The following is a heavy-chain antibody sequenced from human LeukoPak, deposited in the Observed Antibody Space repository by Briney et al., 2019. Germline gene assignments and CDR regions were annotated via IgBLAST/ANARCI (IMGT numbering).Heavy chain of an antibody. CDR1: GFTVSSNY. J-gene: IGHJ4*02. CDR3: ARTTKEFDILTGYYFDY. CDR2: IYRGGST. Sequence: GGSLRLSCAASGFTVSSNYMSWVRQAPGKGLEWVSVIYRGGSTYYADSVKGRFTISRDNSKNTLSLQMNSLRAVDTAVYHCARTTKEFDILTGYYFDYWGQGTLVTVSS. D-gene: IGHD3-9*01. V-gene: IGHV3-53*01.